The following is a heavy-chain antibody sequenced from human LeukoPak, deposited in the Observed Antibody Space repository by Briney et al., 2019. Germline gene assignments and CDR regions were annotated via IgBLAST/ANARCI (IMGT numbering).Heavy chain of an antibody. V-gene: IGHV1-24*01. CDR2: FDPEDGET. J-gene: IGHJ3*02. CDR3: ATGHHIIITGAFDI. Sequence: ASVKVSCTVSGYTLTELSMHWVRQAPGKGLEWMGGFDPEDGETIYAQRFQGRVTMTEDTSTDTAYMELSSLRSEDTAVYYCATGHHIIITGAFDIWGQGTMVTVSS. D-gene: IGHD3-16*01. CDR1: GYTLTELS.